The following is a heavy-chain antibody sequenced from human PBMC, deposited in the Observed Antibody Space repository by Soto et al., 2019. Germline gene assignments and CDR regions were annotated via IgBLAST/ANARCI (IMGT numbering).Heavy chain of an antibody. Sequence: EVQLVESGGGLIQPGGSLRLSCAASGFTFSRDYMSWVRQAPGKGLEWVSVIYTGGSTYYADSVKGRFTFSRDNSKNTLYLQKNSLRAEDTAVYYCARAYGGKPARFDPWRQGTLVTVS. CDR1: GFTFSRDY. D-gene: IGHD4-17*01. J-gene: IGHJ5*02. V-gene: IGHV3-53*01. CDR3: ARAYGGKPARFDP. CDR2: IYTGGST.